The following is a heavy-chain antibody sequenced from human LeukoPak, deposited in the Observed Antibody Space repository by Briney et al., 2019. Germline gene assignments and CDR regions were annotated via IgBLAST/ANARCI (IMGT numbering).Heavy chain of an antibody. D-gene: IGHD2-15*01. CDR1: GFTFCSFG. Sequence: EPGGSLRLSYAASGFTFCSFGMHWVRQAPGKGLEWVAIIWSDGSNEVYIESVKGRFTISRDNSKNTLYLHMNSLRGEDTAMYFCAGGCGGGPGCYILDYWGQGTLVTVSS. J-gene: IGHJ4*02. V-gene: IGHV3-33*01. CDR3: AGGCGGGPGCYILDY. CDR2: IWSDGSNE.